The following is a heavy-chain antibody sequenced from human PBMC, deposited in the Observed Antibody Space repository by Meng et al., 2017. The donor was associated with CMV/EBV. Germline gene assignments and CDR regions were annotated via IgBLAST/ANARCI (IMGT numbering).Heavy chain of an antibody. V-gene: IGHV4-39*07. CDR2: IYYSGST. Sequence: QRRLQEAGPGLVNPSETLSLTCTVSGGSISSSSYYWGWIRQPPGKGLEWIGSIYYSGSTYYNPSLKSRVTISVDTSKNQFSPKLSSVTAADTAVYYCVTWLWFGELSGYYFDYWGQGTLVTVSS. J-gene: IGHJ4*02. CDR1: GGSISSSSYY. D-gene: IGHD3-10*01. CDR3: VTWLWFGELSGYYFDY.